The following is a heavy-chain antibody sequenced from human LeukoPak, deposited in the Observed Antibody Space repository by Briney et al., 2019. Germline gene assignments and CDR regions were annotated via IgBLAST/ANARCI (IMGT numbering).Heavy chain of an antibody. CDR2: FHNSRTT. Sequence: SETLSLTCTVSGGSISGYSWTWIRQPPGQGLEWIGYFHNSRTTNYNPSLKSRVTISVDTSKNQFSLKLSSVTAADTAVYYCARINSGSYYAYYYYYMDVWGKGTTVTVSS. D-gene: IGHD1-26*01. J-gene: IGHJ6*03. CDR3: ARINSGSYYAYYYYYMDV. V-gene: IGHV4-59*01. CDR1: GGSISGYS.